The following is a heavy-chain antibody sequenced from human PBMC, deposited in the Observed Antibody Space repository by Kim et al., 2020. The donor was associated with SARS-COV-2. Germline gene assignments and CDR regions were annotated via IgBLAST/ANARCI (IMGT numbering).Heavy chain of an antibody. V-gene: IGHV3-33*01. CDR3: ARDGVPVGYYDSSGYYYAAHAFDI. CDR1: GFTFSSYA. Sequence: GGSLRLSCAASGFTFSSYAMHWVRQAPGKGLEWVAVICYDGSNTYYADSVKGRFTISRDNSKNTLYLQMNSLRAEDTAVYYCARDGVPVGYYDSSGYYYAAHAFDIWGQGTMVTVSS. D-gene: IGHD3-22*01. CDR2: ICYDGSNT. J-gene: IGHJ3*02.